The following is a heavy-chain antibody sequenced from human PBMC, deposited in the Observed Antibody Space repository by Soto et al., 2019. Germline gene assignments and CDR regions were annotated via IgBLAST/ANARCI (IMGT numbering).Heavy chain of an antibody. Sequence: QVQLVQSGAEVKKPGASVKVSCKASGYTFTSYGISWVRQAPGQGLEWMGWISAYNGNTNYAQKLQGRVTMTTDTYTSTAYMELRRLGADDTAVYYCAIREMNTVVTGFMGDAFDIWGQGTMGTVSS. V-gene: IGHV1-18*01. D-gene: IGHD2-15*01. J-gene: IGHJ3*02. CDR2: ISAYNGNT. CDR1: GYTFTSYG. CDR3: AIREMNTVVTGFMGDAFDI.